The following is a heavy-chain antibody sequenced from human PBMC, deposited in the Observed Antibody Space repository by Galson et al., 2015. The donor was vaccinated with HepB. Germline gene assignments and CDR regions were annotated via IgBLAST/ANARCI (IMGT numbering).Heavy chain of an antibody. Sequence: SVKVSCKASGYTSTSYYMHWVRQAPGQGLEWMGIINPSGGSTSYAQKFQGRVTMTRDTSTSTVYMELSSLRSEDTAVYYCARAGDENYYDSSGYDYWGQGTLVTVSS. CDR2: INPSGGST. CDR3: ARAGDENYYDSSGYDY. J-gene: IGHJ4*02. D-gene: IGHD3-22*01. V-gene: IGHV1-46*01. CDR1: GYTSTSYY.